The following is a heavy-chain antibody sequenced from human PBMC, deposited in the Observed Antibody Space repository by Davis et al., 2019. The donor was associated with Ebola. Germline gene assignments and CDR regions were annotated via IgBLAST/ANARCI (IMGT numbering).Heavy chain of an antibody. Sequence: AASVKVSCKASGYTFSGYYINWVRQAPGQGLEWMGRVNPYSGGTTYAQKFQARVTMTRDQSISTAYMELSRLRSDDTAVYYCARVRYCGGDCSKNYYYGMDVWGKGTTVTVSS. CDR1: GYTFSGYY. V-gene: IGHV1-2*06. J-gene: IGHJ6*04. CDR2: VNPYSGGT. CDR3: ARVRYCGGDCSKNYYYGMDV. D-gene: IGHD2-21*02.